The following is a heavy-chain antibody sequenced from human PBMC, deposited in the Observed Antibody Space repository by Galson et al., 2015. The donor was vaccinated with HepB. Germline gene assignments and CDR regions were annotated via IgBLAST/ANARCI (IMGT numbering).Heavy chain of an antibody. CDR1: GYTFTSNN. CDR2: MNPDSGNK. CDR3: ARAHYYGEVALDV. D-gene: IGHD3-10*01. J-gene: IGHJ3*01. Sequence: SVKVSCKASGYTFTSNNINWVRQATGKGLELVGWMNPDSGNKDYTQKFQGRVTMTRDTSISAAYLELRSLRPDDTAVYYCARAHYYGEVALDVWGQGTMVTVSS. V-gene: IGHV1-8*01.